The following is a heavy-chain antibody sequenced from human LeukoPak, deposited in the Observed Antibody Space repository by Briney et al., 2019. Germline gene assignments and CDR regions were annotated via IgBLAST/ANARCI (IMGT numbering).Heavy chain of an antibody. J-gene: IGHJ4*02. CDR3: AKSKVYYFGTSGGFDY. D-gene: IGHD3-22*01. CDR1: GFTFSSYG. V-gene: IGHV3-30*18. CDR2: ISYDGSNK. Sequence: PGRSLRLSCAASGFTFSSYGMHWVRQAPGKGLEWVAVISYDGSNKYYADSVKGRFTISRDNSENTVYLQMNSLRAEDTAVYYCAKSKVYYFGTSGGFDYWGQGTLVTVSS.